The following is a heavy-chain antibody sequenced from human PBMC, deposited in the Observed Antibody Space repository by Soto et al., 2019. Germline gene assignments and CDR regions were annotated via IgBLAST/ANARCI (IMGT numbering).Heavy chain of an antibody. V-gene: IGHV2-5*01. CDR1: GFSLSTSGVG. CDR2: IYWNDDK. D-gene: IGHD1-1*01. Sequence: ESGPTLVNPTQTLTLTCTFSGFSLSTSGVGVGWIRQPPGKALEWLALIYWNDDKRYSPSLKSRLTITKDTSKNQVVLTMTNMDPVDTATYYCAHSGSNWNPGRTWFDPWGQGTLVTVSS. CDR3: AHSGSNWNPGRTWFDP. J-gene: IGHJ5*02.